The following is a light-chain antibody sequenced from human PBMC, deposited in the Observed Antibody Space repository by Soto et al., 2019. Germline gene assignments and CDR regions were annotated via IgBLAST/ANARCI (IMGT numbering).Light chain of an antibody. CDR2: DAS. CDR3: QQFDNFPRAIT. Sequence: DIQMTQSPSTLSGSVGDRVTITCRASQTISSWLAWYQQKPGKAPKLLIYDASNLETGVPSRFSGRGSGTDFTFTISSLQPEDIATYYCQQFDNFPRAITFGHGTRLEIK. CDR1: QTISSW. J-gene: IGKJ5*01. V-gene: IGKV1-33*01.